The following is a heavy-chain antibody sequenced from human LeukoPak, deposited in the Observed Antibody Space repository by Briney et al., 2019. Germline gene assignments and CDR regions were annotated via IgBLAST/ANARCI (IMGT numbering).Heavy chain of an antibody. CDR1: GFTFRNFP. CDR3: AKDGQSFNSMYDYFDS. J-gene: IGHJ4*02. CDR2: IGGGDT. Sequence: PPGGSLRLSCAVSGFTFRNFPISWVPQAPGKGLEWVSSIGGGDTHYADSVKGRFTISRDDSRSTVDLQMSSLRAEDTAVYYCAKDGQSFNSMYDYFDSWGQGTLVTVSS. V-gene: IGHV3-23*01. D-gene: IGHD2-8*01.